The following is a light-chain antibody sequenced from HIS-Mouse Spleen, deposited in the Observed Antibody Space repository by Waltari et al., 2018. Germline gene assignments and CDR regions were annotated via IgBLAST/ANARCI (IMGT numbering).Light chain of an antibody. J-gene: IGLJ3*02. CDR1: SSAVGGYNY. CDR3: SSYTSSSTRV. CDR2: DVS. V-gene: IGLV2-14*03. Sequence: QSALTQPASVSGSPGQSITISCTGTSSAVGGYNYVSCYQQHPGKAPKLMIYDVSNRPSGVSNRFSGSKSGNTASLTISGLQAEDEADYYCSSYTSSSTRVFGGGTKLTVL.